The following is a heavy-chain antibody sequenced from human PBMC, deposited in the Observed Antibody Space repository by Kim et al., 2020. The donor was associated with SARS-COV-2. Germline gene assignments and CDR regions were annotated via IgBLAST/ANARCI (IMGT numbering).Heavy chain of an antibody. CDR1: GFTFSNAW. V-gene: IGHV3-15*01. CDR3: TTGTPTPGIYYYYYGMDV. CDR2: IKSKTDGGTT. D-gene: IGHD3-10*01. J-gene: IGHJ6*02. Sequence: GGSLRLSCAASGFTFSNAWMSWVRQAPGKGLEWVGRIKSKTDGGTTDYAAPVKGRFTISRDDSKNTLYLQMNSLKTEDTAVYYCTTGTPTPGIYYYYYGMDVWGQGTTVTVSS.